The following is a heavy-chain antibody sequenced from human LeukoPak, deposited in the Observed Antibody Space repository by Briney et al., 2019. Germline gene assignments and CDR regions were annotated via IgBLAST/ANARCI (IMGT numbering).Heavy chain of an antibody. V-gene: IGHV1-69*04. Sequence: ASVKVSCKASGGTFSSYAISWVRQAPGQGLEWMGRIIPILGIATYAQKFQGRVTITADKSTSTAYMELSSLRSEDTAVYYCARYYYDSSGYYSHWFDYWGKGTLVTVSS. CDR2: IIPILGIA. D-gene: IGHD3-22*01. CDR1: GGTFSSYA. CDR3: ARYYYDSSGYYSHWFDY. J-gene: IGHJ4*02.